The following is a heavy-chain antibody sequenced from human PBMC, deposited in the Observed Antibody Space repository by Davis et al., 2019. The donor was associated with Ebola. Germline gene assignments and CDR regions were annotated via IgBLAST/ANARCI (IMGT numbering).Heavy chain of an antibody. Sequence: GESLKISCAASGFTFSSYAMHWVRQAQGKGLEWVAVISYDGSNKYYADSVKGRFTISRDNSKNTLYLQMNSLRAEDTAVYYCARDFGDTAMDQTILFYYYYGMDVWGQGTTVTVSS. CDR1: GFTFSSYA. CDR2: ISYDGSNK. J-gene: IGHJ6*02. CDR3: ARDFGDTAMDQTILFYYYYGMDV. D-gene: IGHD5-18*01. V-gene: IGHV3-30-3*01.